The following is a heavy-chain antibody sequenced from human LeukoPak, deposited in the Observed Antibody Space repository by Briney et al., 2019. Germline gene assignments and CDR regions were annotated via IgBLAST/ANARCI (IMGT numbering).Heavy chain of an antibody. CDR3: AREGSRGTPRAFDI. J-gene: IGHJ3*02. D-gene: IGHD1-26*01. V-gene: IGHV3-7*01. CDR2: IKQDERRK. Sequence: GGSLRLSCAASGFTFGNYWMNWVRQAPGKGLEWVANIKQDERRKYYVDSVKGRFTISRDNAHNSLYLQMNSLRDEDTAVYYCAREGSRGTPRAFDIWGQGTMVTVSS. CDR1: GFTFGNYW.